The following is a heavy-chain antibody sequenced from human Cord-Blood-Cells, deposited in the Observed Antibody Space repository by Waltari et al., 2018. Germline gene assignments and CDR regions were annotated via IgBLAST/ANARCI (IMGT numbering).Heavy chain of an antibody. CDR2: SNPNSGGT. CDR3: ARGGYDSGPGNVDY. J-gene: IGHJ4*02. Sequence: QVQLVQSGAEVKKPGASVKVSCKASGYTFTGYYMHWVRQAPGQGLEWMGWSNPNSGGTNYAQKCQGWVTMTRDTSISTAYMELSRLRSDDTAVYYCARGGYDSGPGNVDYWGQGTLVTVSS. CDR1: GYTFTGYY. D-gene: IGHD5-12*01. V-gene: IGHV1-2*04.